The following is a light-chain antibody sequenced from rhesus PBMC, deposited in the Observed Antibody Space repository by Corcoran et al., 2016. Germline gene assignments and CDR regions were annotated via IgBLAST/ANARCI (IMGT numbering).Light chain of an antibody. Sequence: DIQMTQSPSSLSSSVGDRVTITCRASQDISNYLNWYQQKPGQAPKLLIYFTSRLESRVPSRFSGSGSGAEFTLTISGLQPEDFATYYCQQYNTIPMYTFGQGTKVEIK. CDR2: FTS. J-gene: IGKJ2*01. CDR1: QDISNY. V-gene: IGKV1-32*01. CDR3: QQYNTIPMYT.